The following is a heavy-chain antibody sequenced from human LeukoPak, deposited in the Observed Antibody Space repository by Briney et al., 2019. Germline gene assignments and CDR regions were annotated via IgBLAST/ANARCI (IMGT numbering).Heavy chain of an antibody. J-gene: IGHJ4*02. Sequence: ASVKVSCKASGYTFTSYYMHWVRQAPGQGLEWMGIINPSGGSTSHAQKFQGRVTMTRDTSTSTVYMELSSLRSEDTAVYYCALSSGYAPDDYWGQGTLVTVSS. CDR1: GYTFTSYY. CDR3: ALSSGYAPDDY. CDR2: INPSGGST. D-gene: IGHD3-22*01. V-gene: IGHV1-46*01.